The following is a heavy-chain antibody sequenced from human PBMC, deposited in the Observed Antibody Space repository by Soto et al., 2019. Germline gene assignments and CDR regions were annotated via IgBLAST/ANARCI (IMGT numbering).Heavy chain of an antibody. D-gene: IGHD3-16*01. V-gene: IGHV3-9*01. J-gene: IGHJ6*02. Sequence: SLRLSCAASGFTFSSYAMSWVRQAPGKGLEWVSGISWNSGSIGYADSVKGRFTISRDNAKNSLYLQMNSLRAEDTALYYCAKDRAPGGYYYYYYGMDVWGQGTTVTVSS. CDR3: AKDRAPGGYYYYYYGMDV. CDR1: GFTFSSYA. CDR2: ISWNSGSI.